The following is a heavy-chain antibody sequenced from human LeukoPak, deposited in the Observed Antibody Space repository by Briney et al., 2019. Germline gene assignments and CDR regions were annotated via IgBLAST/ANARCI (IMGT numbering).Heavy chain of an antibody. V-gene: IGHV1-18*01. D-gene: IGHD6-13*01. J-gene: IGHJ4*02. CDR1: GYTFTSYG. CDR3: ATSIAAAVEGYFDY. CDR2: ISAYNGNT. Sequence: ASVKVSCKASGYTFTSYGISRVRQAPGQGLEWMGWISAYNGNTNYAQKLQGRVTMTTDTSTSTAYMELRSLRSDDTAVYYCATSIAAAVEGYFDYWGQGTLVTVSS.